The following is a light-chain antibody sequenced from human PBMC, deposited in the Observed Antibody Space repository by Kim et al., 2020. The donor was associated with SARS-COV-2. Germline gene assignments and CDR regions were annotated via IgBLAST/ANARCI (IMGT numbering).Light chain of an antibody. CDR2: DVS. Sequence: DIVLTQSPGILSLSPGERATLSCRASQRVSTSYLAWYQQKPGQAPRLLIYDVSTRATGIPDRFSGSGSGTDFTLTISRLEPEDFAVYYCQQYGSSPQYTFGQGTKLEIK. V-gene: IGKV3-20*01. J-gene: IGKJ2*01. CDR3: QQYGSSPQYT. CDR1: QRVSTSY.